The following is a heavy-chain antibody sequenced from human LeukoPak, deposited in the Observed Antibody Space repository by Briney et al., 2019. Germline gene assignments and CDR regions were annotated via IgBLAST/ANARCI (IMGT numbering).Heavy chain of an antibody. CDR2: IYYSGST. CDR1: GGSISSSSYY. CDR3: ARTAMGCFDY. J-gene: IGHJ4*02. D-gene: IGHD5-18*01. V-gene: IGHV4-39*07. Sequence: SEILSLTCTVSGGSISSSSYYWGWIRQPPGKGLEWIGSIYYSGSTYYNPSLKSRVTISVDTSKNQFSLKLSSVTAADTAVYYCARTAMGCFDYWGQGTLVTVSS.